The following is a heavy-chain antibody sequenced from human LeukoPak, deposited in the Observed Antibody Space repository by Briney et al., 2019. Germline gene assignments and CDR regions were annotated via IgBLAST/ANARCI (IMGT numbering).Heavy chain of an antibody. V-gene: IGHV3-66*01. CDR2: IYSAGST. CDR1: GLTVTDNY. J-gene: IGHJ5*02. D-gene: IGHD6-19*01. Sequence: GGSLRLSCAASGLTVTDNYMSWVRQAPGKGLEWVSVIYSAGSTYYADSVKGRFTISRDNSKNTVFLQMNSLRAEDTAVYYCARDLGYSSGWSGFDPWGQGTLVTVSS. CDR3: ARDLGYSSGWSGFDP.